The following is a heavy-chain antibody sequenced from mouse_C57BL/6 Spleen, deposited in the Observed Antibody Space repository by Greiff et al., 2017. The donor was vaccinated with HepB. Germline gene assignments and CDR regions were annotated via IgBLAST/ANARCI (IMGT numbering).Heavy chain of an antibody. CDR3: ARHNYYGSSYDAMDY. Sequence: EVQLVESGGGLVKPGGSLKLSCAASGFTFSDYGMHWVRQAPEKGLEWVAYISSGSSTIYYADTVKGRFTISRDNAKNTLFLQMTSLRSEDTAMYYCARHNYYGSSYDAMDYWGQGTSVTVSS. J-gene: IGHJ4*01. D-gene: IGHD1-1*01. CDR1: GFTFSDYG. V-gene: IGHV5-17*01. CDR2: ISSGSSTI.